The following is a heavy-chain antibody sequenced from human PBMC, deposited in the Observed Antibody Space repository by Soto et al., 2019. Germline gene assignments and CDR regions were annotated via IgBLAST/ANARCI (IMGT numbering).Heavy chain of an antibody. Sequence: SETLSLTCTVSGGSISSTGYYWGWIRQPPGKGLEWIGSIYYRGSTSYNPSLQSRVTMSVDTSKNQLSLKVSFVTAADTAVYYCARDKITSLSDYWGQGTLVPVSS. D-gene: IGHD3-10*01. CDR1: GGSISSTGYY. CDR3: ARDKITSLSDY. CDR2: IYYRGST. V-gene: IGHV4-39*02. J-gene: IGHJ4*01.